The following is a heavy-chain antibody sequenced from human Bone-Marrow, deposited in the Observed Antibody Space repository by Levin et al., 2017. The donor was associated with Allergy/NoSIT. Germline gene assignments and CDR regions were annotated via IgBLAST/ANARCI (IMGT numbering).Heavy chain of an antibody. CDR2: IDSSGT. Sequence: SETLSLTCSVSGASVSSGSYHWSWIRQPPGKGLEWVGHIDSSGTNSNPSLKSRVTVSADTSKNQFSLKLISVTAADSAVYYCATYARGGGGRGYWGQGTLVTVSS. J-gene: IGHJ4*02. V-gene: IGHV4-61*01. D-gene: IGHD3-16*01. CDR3: ATYARGGGGRGY. CDR1: GASVSSGSYH.